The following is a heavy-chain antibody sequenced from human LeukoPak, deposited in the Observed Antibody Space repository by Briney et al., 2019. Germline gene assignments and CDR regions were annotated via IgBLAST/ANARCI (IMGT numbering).Heavy chain of an antibody. V-gene: IGHV4-31*03. J-gene: IGHJ4*02. CDR1: GDSISGGGAY. CDR3: ARARYEAAHFGVGPEYFDY. CDR2: ISYRGST. Sequence: SETLSLTCSVSGDSISGGGAYWSWIRKFPGKGLEWIGYISYRGSTYYNPSLKSRVSISQGTSKNQFSLRLRSVTAADTAVYYCARARYEAAHFGVGPEYFDYWVQGTLVTVSS. D-gene: IGHD3-3*01.